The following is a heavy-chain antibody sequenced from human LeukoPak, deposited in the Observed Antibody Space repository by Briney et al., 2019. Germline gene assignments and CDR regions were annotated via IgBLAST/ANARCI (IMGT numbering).Heavy chain of an antibody. V-gene: IGHV3-30*04. CDR3: ARELGDSGGYYPFGY. J-gene: IGHJ4*02. CDR1: GFTFSSYA. CDR2: ISYDGSNK. Sequence: GRSLRLSCAASGFTFSSYAMHWVRQAPGKGLEWVAVISYDGSNKYYADSVKGRFTISRDNSKNTLYLQMNSLRAEDTAVYYCARELGDSGGYYPFGYWGQGTLVTVSS. D-gene: IGHD3-22*01.